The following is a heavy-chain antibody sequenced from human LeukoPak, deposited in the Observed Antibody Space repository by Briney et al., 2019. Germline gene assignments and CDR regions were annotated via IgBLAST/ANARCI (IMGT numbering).Heavy chain of an antibody. D-gene: IGHD1-1*01. CDR3: ARGDGDDNWLIDY. CDR1: GFTPSRYS. CDR2: ISSSSSNI. V-gene: IGHV3-48*04. Sequence: PGGSLRLSCPTYGFTPSRYSMNWVRQPPGEGRGWISYISSSSSNIQYADSVKGRFTISRDNARNSLYLQMNNLRAEDTAVYHCARGDGDDNWLIDYWGQGTLVTVSS. J-gene: IGHJ4*02.